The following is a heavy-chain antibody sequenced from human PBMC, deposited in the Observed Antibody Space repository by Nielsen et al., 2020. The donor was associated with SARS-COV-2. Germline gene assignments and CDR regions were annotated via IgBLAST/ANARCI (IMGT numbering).Heavy chain of an antibody. CDR2: IKSKTDGGTT. CDR3: TTGLRFLEWSAYYMDV. D-gene: IGHD3-3*01. Sequence: GGSLRLSCVASGFTFSNAWMSWVRQAPGKGLEWVGRIKSKTDGGTTDYAAPVKGRFTISRDGSKNTLYLQMNSLKTEDTAVYYCTTGLRFLEWSAYYMDVWGKGTTVTVSS. J-gene: IGHJ6*03. CDR1: GFTFSNAW. V-gene: IGHV3-15*01.